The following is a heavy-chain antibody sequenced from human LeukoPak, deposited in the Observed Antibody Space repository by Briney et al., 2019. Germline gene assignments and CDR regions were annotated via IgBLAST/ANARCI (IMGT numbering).Heavy chain of an antibody. V-gene: IGHV4-59*11. CDR1: GGSISSHY. CDR2: IYYSGST. Sequence: PSETLSLTCTVSGGSISSHYWTWIRQPPGKGLEWIGYIYYSGSTNYNPSLKSRVTISVDTSKNQFSLKLSSVTAADTAVYYCARGSYYYDSSGYYGYYFDYWGQGTLVTVSS. J-gene: IGHJ4*02. CDR3: ARGSYYYDSSGYYGYYFDY. D-gene: IGHD3-22*01.